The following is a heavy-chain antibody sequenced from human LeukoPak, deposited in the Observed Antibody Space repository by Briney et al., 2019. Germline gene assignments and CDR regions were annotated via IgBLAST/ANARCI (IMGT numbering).Heavy chain of an antibody. Sequence: ASVKVSCKASGHTFTSYGISWVRQAPGQGLEWMGWISAYNGNTNYAQKLQGRVTMTTDTSTSTAYMELRSLRSDDTAVYYCARSGTSYSSSRYRLDYWGQGTLVTVSS. CDR1: GHTFTSYG. CDR2: ISAYNGNT. D-gene: IGHD6-13*01. CDR3: ARSGTSYSSSRYRLDY. V-gene: IGHV1-18*01. J-gene: IGHJ4*02.